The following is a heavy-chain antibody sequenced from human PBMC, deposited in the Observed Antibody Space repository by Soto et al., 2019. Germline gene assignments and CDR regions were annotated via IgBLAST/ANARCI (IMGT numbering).Heavy chain of an antibody. V-gene: IGHV3-33*01. Sequence: QVQLVESGGGVVQPGRSLRLSCAASGFIFSTYGMHWVRQAPGKGLEWVAVIWYDGSNKYYADSVKGRFTISRDNSQNTLYLQINSLIAKDTAVYYCARDTTRAMVRIYYGMDVWGQGTTVTVSS. D-gene: IGHD3-10*01. CDR1: GFIFSTYG. CDR2: IWYDGSNK. CDR3: ARDTTRAMVRIYYGMDV. J-gene: IGHJ6*02.